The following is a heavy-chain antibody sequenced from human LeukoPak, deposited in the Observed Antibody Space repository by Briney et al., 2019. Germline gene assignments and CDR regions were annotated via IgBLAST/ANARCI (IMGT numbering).Heavy chain of an antibody. J-gene: IGHJ4*02. V-gene: IGHV3-74*01. CDR2: INGDSSTT. D-gene: IGHD1-26*01. CDR3: VRLKGGY. Sequence: PGGSLRLSCAASGFTFSNYWMHWVRHAPGKGLVWASRINGDSSTTAYADSVKGRFTISRDNAKNTAYLQINSLRAEDTAVYYCVRLKGGYWGQGTLVTVSS. CDR1: GFTFSNYW.